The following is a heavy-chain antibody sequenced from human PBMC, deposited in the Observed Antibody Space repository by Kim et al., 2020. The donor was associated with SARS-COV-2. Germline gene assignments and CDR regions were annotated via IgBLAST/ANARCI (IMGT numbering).Heavy chain of an antibody. J-gene: IGHJ4*01. CDR1: GFTFSSYG. CDR2: IWYDGSNK. CDR3: AKDAFRYDILTGYGYYF. Sequence: GGSLRLSCAASGFTFSSYGMHWVRQAPGKGLEWVAVIWYDGSNKYYADSVKGRVIISRDNSKNTLYLQMNSLRAEDTAVYYCAKDAFRYDILTGYGYYF. V-gene: IGHV3-33*06. D-gene: IGHD3-9*01.